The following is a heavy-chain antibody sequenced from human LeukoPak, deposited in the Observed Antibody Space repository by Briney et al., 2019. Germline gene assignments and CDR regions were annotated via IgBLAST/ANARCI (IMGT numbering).Heavy chain of an antibody. CDR3: ARALSDGGGYP. Sequence: GASVKVSCKAFGYIFTTYYVHWVRQAPGQGLEWMGKINPSGGSTSYAQQFQGRVTMTRDTSTRTVYMELSSLRSEDTAVYYCARALSDGGGYPWGQGTLVTVSS. V-gene: IGHV1-46*01. J-gene: IGHJ5*02. CDR2: INPSGGST. D-gene: IGHD4-23*01. CDR1: GYIFTTYY.